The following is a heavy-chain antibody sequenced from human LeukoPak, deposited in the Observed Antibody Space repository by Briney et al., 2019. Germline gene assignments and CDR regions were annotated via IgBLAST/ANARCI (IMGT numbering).Heavy chain of an antibody. J-gene: IGHJ5*02. D-gene: IGHD1-26*01. Sequence: SETLSLTCTVSGGSISSYYWSWIQQPAGKGLEWIGLIYTSGSTNYNPSLKSRVTMSVDTSKNQFSLKLSSVTAADTAVYYCARSYSGSYPPWLDPWGQGTLVTVSS. V-gene: IGHV4-4*07. CDR2: IYTSGST. CDR1: GGSISSYY. CDR3: ARSYSGSYPPWLDP.